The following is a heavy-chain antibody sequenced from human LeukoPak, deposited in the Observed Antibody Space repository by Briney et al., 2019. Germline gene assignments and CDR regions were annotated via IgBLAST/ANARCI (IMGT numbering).Heavy chain of an antibody. CDR2: IYYSGST. D-gene: IGHD4-17*01. V-gene: IGHV4-59*01. Sequence: SETLSLTCTVSGGSISSYYWSWIRQPPGKGLEWIGYIYYSGSTKYNPSIKSRVTISVHTSKNQFSLKLSSVTAADTAVYYCARHLSVTPYFDYWGQGTLVTVSS. J-gene: IGHJ4*02. CDR3: ARHLSVTPYFDY. CDR1: GGSISSYY.